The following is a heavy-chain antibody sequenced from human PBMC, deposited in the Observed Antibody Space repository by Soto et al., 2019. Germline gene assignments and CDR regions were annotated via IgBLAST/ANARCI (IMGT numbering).Heavy chain of an antibody. CDR1: GFTFSAYT. J-gene: IGHJ3*02. CDR3: AKDHIANNGVWEPFDM. D-gene: IGHD2-8*01. CDR2: IFGSGGGI. V-gene: IGHV3-23*01. Sequence: EVRLLESGGGLVQPGGSLRLSCEASGFTFSAYTMNWVRQVPGKGLQWVSGIFGSGGGIQYAASVRGRFTVSRDNSRNTLYLQLDSLRAEDTAVYYCAKDHIANNGVWEPFDMWGQGTEVTVSS.